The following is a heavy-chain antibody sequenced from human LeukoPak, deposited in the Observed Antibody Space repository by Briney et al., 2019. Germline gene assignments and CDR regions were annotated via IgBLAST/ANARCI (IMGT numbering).Heavy chain of an antibody. J-gene: IGHJ6*02. CDR3: ARGKDHYYDSSGYPDYYYYTMDV. V-gene: IGHV1-2*02. CDR1: GYTFTGYF. D-gene: IGHD3-22*01. Sequence: ASVKVSCTASGYTFTGYFMHWVRQAPGQGLEWMGWINPYSGDTNYAQKFQGRVTMTRDTSISTAFMELSRLRSDDTAVYYCARGKDHYYDSSGYPDYYYYTMDVWGQGTTVTVSS. CDR2: INPYSGDT.